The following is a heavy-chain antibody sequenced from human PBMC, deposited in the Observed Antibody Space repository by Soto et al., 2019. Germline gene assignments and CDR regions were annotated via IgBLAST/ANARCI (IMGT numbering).Heavy chain of an antibody. CDR2: ISWNSGSI. D-gene: IGHD1-20*01. V-gene: IGHV3-9*01. J-gene: IGHJ6*02. CDR3: AKGVTGYYYYGMDV. CDR1: GFTFDDYA. Sequence: EVQLVESGGGLVQPGRSLRLSCAASGFTFDDYAMHWVRQAPGKGLEWVSGISWNSGSIGYADSVKGRFTISRDNAKNSLYLKMHSLRAEDTALYYCAKGVTGYYYYGMDVWGQGTTVTVSS.